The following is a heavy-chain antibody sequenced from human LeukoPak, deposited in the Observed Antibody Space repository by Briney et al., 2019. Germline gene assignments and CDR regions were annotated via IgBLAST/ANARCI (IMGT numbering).Heavy chain of an antibody. CDR3: ARATGTWGHDGFDI. J-gene: IGHJ3*02. V-gene: IGHV1-18*01. Sequence: ASVTVSCKAYGYNFISHGISWVRQAPGQGLEWMGWISGDSSNTNYAQRLQGRVTMTTDTSTTTAYMELRSLRSDDTAVYYCARATGTWGHDGFDIWGQGTMVTVSS. CDR2: ISGDSSNT. CDR1: GYNFISHG. D-gene: IGHD3-16*01.